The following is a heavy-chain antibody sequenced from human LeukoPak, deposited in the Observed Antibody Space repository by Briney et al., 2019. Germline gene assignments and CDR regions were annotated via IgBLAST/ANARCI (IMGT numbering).Heavy chain of an antibody. J-gene: IGHJ4*02. CDR2: ITGSDSST. D-gene: IGHD4-23*01. CDR3: ARGATPYDYGGNSVY. Sequence: GGSLRLSCAASGFPLSTYAMTWVRQAPGKGLEWVSGITGSDSSTYYADSVRGRFTISRDNSKNTVFLQMSSLRADDTAIYYCARGATPYDYGGNSVYWGQGTLVTVSS. CDR1: GFPLSTYA. V-gene: IGHV3-23*01.